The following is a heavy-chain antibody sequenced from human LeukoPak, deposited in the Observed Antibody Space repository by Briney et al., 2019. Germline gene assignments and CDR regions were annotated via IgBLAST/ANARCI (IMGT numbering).Heavy chain of an antibody. D-gene: IGHD6-19*01. CDR3: ARQSRGIAVAGLDY. Sequence: PSETLSLTCIVSGGSISSYYWTWLRHPPREGLEWLGYIYYNGSTNYNPSLKSRVTLSLETSKNQFSLKVNSVTAADTAVYYCARQSRGIAVAGLDYWGQGSLVTVSS. CDR2: IYYNGST. J-gene: IGHJ4*02. V-gene: IGHV4-59*08. CDR1: GGSISSYY.